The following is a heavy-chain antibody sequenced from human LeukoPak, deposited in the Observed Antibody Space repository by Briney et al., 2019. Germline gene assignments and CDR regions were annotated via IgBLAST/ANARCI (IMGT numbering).Heavy chain of an antibody. J-gene: IGHJ3*02. V-gene: IGHV3-11*01. CDR1: GFTFSDYY. CDR3: ARDRGYYYGSGSYFGSDAFDI. Sequence: GALRLSCAASGFTFSDYYMSWIRQAPGKGLEWVSYISSSGSTIYYADSVKGRFTISRDNAKNSLYLQMNSLRAEDTAVYYCARDRGYYYGSGSYFGSDAFDIWGQGTMVTVSS. CDR2: ISSSGSTI. D-gene: IGHD3-10*01.